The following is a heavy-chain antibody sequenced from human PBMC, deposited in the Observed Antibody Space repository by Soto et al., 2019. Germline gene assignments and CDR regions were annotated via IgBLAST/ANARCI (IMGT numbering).Heavy chain of an antibody. Sequence: GWSLRLSCVASGFTLTTYTMNWVRQAPGKGLVWVARIHDDGSITNYADSVKGRFTISRDNAKNTLYLQMNSLRAEDTAVYYCGRVPAAAAGIGIDHWGQGILVTVSS. CDR2: IHDDGSIT. V-gene: IGHV3-74*01. CDR1: GFTLTTYT. CDR3: GRVPAAAAGIGIDH. D-gene: IGHD6-13*01. J-gene: IGHJ4*02.